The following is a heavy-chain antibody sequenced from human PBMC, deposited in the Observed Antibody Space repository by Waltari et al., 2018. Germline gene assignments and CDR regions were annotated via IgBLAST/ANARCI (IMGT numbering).Heavy chain of an antibody. Sequence: EVQLVESGGGLIQPGGSLRLSCAASGFTVSSNYISSVRQAPGKGLEWVSVIYSGGSTYYAESVKGRVTISRDKSKNTLYLQMNSLRAEDMAVYYCARGYSSGRGYFDYWGQGTLVTVSS. CDR1: GFTVSSNY. J-gene: IGHJ4*02. CDR3: ARGYSSGRGYFDY. D-gene: IGHD6-19*01. CDR2: IYSGGST. V-gene: IGHV3-53*01.